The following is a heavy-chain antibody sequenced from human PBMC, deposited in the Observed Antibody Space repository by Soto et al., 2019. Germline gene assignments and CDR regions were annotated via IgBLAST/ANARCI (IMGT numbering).Heavy chain of an antibody. Sequence: QVQLVQSGAEVKKPGSSVKVSCKASGGTFSSYAISWVRQAPGQGLEWMGGIIPIFGTANYAQKVQGRVTINADKSKSTAYMELRSLRSEDTAVYYCARGYRSYSGFDAFDIWGQGTMVTVSS. J-gene: IGHJ3*02. CDR1: GGTFSSYA. D-gene: IGHD1-26*01. V-gene: IGHV1-69*06. CDR3: ARGYRSYSGFDAFDI. CDR2: IIPIFGTA.